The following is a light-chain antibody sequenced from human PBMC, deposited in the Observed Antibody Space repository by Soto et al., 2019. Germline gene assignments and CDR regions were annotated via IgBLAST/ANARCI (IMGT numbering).Light chain of an antibody. CDR1: QSVSSN. CDR2: GAT. CDR3: QQYNNWPPWT. J-gene: IGKJ1*01. Sequence: EIVMTQSPATLTVSPGERATLSCRTSQSVSSNLAWYQQKPGQAPRLLIYGATTRATDIPARFSGSGSGTEFTLTISSLQSEDFAVYYFQQYNNWPPWTFGQGTKVEIE. V-gene: IGKV3-15*01.